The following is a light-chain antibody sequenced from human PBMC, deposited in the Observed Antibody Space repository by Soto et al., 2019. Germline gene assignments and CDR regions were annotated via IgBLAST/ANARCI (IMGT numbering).Light chain of an antibody. V-gene: IGKV3-20*01. CDR3: QHYGNSPNP. Sequence: EIVLTQSPGTLSLSPGERATLSCRASQSVSSTYLAWYQQKPGQSPRLLIYGASSRATGIPDRFSGSGSGTDFTLTISRLKPEDFAVYYCQHYGNSPNPFGQGTKVDIK. CDR2: GAS. J-gene: IGKJ2*01. CDR1: QSVSSTY.